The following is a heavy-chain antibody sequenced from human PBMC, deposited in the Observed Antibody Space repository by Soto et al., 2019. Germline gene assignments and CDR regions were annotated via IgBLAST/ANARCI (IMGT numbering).Heavy chain of an antibody. CDR1: RDTFTSYY. Sequence: VSVKVSCKASRDTFTSYYMHWVRQAPGQGLEWMGIINPNSGNTGYAQKFQGRVTMTRNTSISTAYMELSSLRSEDTAVYYCARAGYCSITSCPGDWGQGTLVTVSS. J-gene: IGHJ4*02. CDR3: ARAGYCSITSCPGD. V-gene: IGHV1-8*01. CDR2: INPNSGNT. D-gene: IGHD2-2*01.